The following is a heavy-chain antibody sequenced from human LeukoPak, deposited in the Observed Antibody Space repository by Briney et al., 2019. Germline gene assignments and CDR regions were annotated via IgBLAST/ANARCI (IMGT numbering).Heavy chain of an antibody. CDR2: IWYDGSNK. CDR3: AKAWGDYYDSSGPLGY. D-gene: IGHD3-22*01. J-gene: IGHJ4*02. CDR1: GFTFSSYG. V-gene: IGHV3-33*06. Sequence: GGSLRLSCAASGFTFSSYGMHWVRQAPGKGLEWVAVIWYDGSNKYYADSAKGRFTISRDNSKNTLYLQMNSLRAEDTAVYYCAKAWGDYYDSSGPLGYWGQGTLVTVSS.